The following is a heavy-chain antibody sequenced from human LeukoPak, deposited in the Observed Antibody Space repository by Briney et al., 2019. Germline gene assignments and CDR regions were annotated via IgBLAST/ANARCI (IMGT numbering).Heavy chain of an antibody. CDR1: GYTFTSYD. Sequence: ASVKVSCKASGYTFTSYDINWVRQATGQGLEWMGWINTNTGNPTYAQGFTGRFVFSLDTSVSTAYLQISSLKAEDTAVYYCARRRITMVRGVKVGNWFDPWGQETLVTVSS. CDR2: INTNTGNP. J-gene: IGHJ5*02. CDR3: ARRRITMVRGVKVGNWFDP. V-gene: IGHV7-4-1*02. D-gene: IGHD3-10*01.